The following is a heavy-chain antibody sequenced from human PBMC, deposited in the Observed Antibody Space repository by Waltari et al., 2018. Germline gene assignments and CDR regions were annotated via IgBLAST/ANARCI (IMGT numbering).Heavy chain of an antibody. CDR2: IYYSGST. V-gene: IGHV4-39*07. D-gene: IGHD3-22*01. CDR1: GGSISSSSYY. Sequence: QLQLQESGPGLVKPSETLSLTCTVPGGSISSSSYYWGWIRQPPGKGLEWIGSIYYSGSTYYNPSLKSRVTISVDTSKNQFSLKLSSVTAADTAVYYCARLVVGDSSGYYYPYWGQGTLVTVSS. CDR3: ARLVVGDSSGYYYPY. J-gene: IGHJ4*02.